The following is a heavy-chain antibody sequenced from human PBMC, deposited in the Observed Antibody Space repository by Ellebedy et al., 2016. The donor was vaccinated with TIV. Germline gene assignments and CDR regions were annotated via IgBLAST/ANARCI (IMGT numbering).Heavy chain of an antibody. CDR1: GGSFSGYY. V-gene: IGHV4-34*01. CDR2: INHSGST. CDR3: ARGSSDYVWGSYRYSSWFDP. D-gene: IGHD3-16*02. Sequence: SQTLSLTCGVYGGSFSGYYWSWIRQPPGKGLEWIGEINHSGSTHYNPSLKSRVTMSVDTSKNQFSLKLSSVIAADTAVYYCARGSSDYVWGSYRYSSWFDPWGHGSLVTVSS. J-gene: IGHJ5*02.